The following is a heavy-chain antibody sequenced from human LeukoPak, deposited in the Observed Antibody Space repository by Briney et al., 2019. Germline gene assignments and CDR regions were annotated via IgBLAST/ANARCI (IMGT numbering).Heavy chain of an antibody. Sequence: SDTLSLTCAVSGYSITSSSWWGWIRQPPGKGLEWIGYISYSGSTNSNPSLKSRVTMSVDTSKNQFSLKLSSVTAADTAVYYCARDRVGPEGSFDYWGQGTLVTVSS. J-gene: IGHJ4*02. V-gene: IGHV4-28*03. CDR2: ISYSGST. D-gene: IGHD1-26*01. CDR3: ARDRVGPEGSFDY. CDR1: GYSITSSSW.